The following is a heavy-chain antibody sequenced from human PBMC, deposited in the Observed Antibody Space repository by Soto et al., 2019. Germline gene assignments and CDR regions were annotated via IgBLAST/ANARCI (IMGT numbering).Heavy chain of an antibody. CDR3: AIDSANLANSAYFFDY. Sequence: QGQLVQSGAEVKKPGASVKVSCKASGYTFTSFGISWVRQAPGQGLEWMGWISAYNGNTNYAQKVQGRVTMTTDTSTSTAYMELRSLSSDDTAVYYCAIDSANLANSAYFFDYWAQGTLVTVPS. J-gene: IGHJ4*02. CDR1: GYTFTSFG. D-gene: IGHD7-27*01. V-gene: IGHV1-18*01. CDR2: ISAYNGNT.